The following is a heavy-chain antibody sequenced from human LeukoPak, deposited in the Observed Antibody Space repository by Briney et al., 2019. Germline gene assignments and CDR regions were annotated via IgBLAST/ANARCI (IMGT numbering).Heavy chain of an antibody. CDR1: GFTFSSYR. CDR3: AIFFFKQKTAYDMDV. J-gene: IGHJ6*02. CDR2: IKQDGSEK. D-gene: IGHD3-3*01. Sequence: PGGSLRLSCTASGFTFSSYRMSWIRQTPEKGLEWMANIKQDGSEKVYVDSVKGRFTISRDNAKSSLYLQMSGLRAEDTAVYYCAIFFFKQKTAYDMDVWGQGTTVTVSS. V-gene: IGHV3-7*05.